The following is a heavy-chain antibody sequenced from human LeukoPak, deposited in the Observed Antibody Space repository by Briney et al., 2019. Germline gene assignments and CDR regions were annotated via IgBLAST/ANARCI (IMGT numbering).Heavy chain of an antibody. CDR1: GGSISSYY. D-gene: IGHD3-16*02. CDR3: ARGPLRLGELSPTYYFDY. Sequence: SVTLSLTCTVSGGSISSYYWSWIRQPPGKGLEWIVHISYSGSSNYNPSLKSRVTISVDTSKKQFSLKLTSVTAADTAVYYCARGPLRLGELSPTYYFDYWGQGTLVTVSS. CDR2: ISYSGSS. J-gene: IGHJ4*02. V-gene: IGHV4-59*01.